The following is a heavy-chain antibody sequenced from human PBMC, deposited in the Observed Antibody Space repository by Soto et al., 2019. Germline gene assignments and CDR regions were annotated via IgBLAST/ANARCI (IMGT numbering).Heavy chain of an antibody. CDR1: GGTFSSYA. Sequence: SVKVSCKASGGTFSSYAISWVRRAPGQGLEWMGGIIPIFGTANYAQKFQGRVTITADKSTSTAYMELSSLRSEDTAVYYCARANVLRFLEWFSPPTYYYYGMDVWGQGTTVTVSS. CDR2: IIPIFGTA. V-gene: IGHV1-69*06. J-gene: IGHJ6*02. D-gene: IGHD3-3*01. CDR3: ARANVLRFLEWFSPPTYYYYGMDV.